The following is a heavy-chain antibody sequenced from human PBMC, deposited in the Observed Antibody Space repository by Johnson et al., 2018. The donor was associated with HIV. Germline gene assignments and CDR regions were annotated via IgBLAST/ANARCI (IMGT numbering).Heavy chain of an antibody. CDR1: GFAFSNYG. D-gene: IGHD2-21*01. J-gene: IGHJ3*02. CDR2: IRYDESDK. CDR3: AKDCVGVWWSRAFDI. V-gene: IGHV3-30*02. Sequence: QVQLVESGRGVVQAGGSLRLSCAASGFAFSNYGLHWVRQSPGRGLEWVAFIRYDESDKYYADSVKGRFTMSRDNSKNTVYLQMNSLRVEDTAVYYCAKDCVGVWWSRAFDIWGQGTMVTVSS.